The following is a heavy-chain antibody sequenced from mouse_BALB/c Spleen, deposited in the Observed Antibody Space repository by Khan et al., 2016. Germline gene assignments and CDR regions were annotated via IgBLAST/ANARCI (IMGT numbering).Heavy chain of an antibody. Sequence: EVQLQESGPDLVKPSQSLSLTCTVTGYPITSGYSWHWIRQFPGNKLEWMGYIHYSGGTKYIPSLKSRLSITRDPSKNQFFLQLNSVTPEDTATYYCTRSHGYYAMDYWGQGTSVTVSS. V-gene: IGHV3-1*02. CDR1: GYPITSGYS. CDR2: IHYSGGT. J-gene: IGHJ4*01. CDR3: TRSHGYYAMDY.